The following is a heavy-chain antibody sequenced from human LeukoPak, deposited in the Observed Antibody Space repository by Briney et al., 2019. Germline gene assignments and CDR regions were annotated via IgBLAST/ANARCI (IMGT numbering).Heavy chain of an antibody. V-gene: IGHV4-39*01. J-gene: IGHJ4*02. CDR2: IYYSGST. Sequence: SETLSLTRTVSGGSISSSSYYWGWIRQPPGKGLEWIGSIYYSGSTYYNPSLKSRVTISVDTSKNQFSLKLSSVTAADTAVYYCTILGVVTAIPYYFDYWGQGTLVTVSS. CDR3: TILGVVTAIPYYFDY. D-gene: IGHD2-21*02. CDR1: GGSISSSSYY.